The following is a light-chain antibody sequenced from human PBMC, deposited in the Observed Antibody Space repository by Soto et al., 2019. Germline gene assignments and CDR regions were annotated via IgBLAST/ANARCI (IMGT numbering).Light chain of an antibody. CDR2: KAS. V-gene: IGKV1-5*03. Sequence: DIQMTQSPSTLSASVGDRVTITCRASQRISSWLAWYQQRPGKAPKLLIYKASSLESGVPSRFSGSGSGTEFTLTISSLQPDDFATYYCQPYDSFSLTVGGGTKVEIK. CDR1: QRISSW. CDR3: QPYDSFSLT. J-gene: IGKJ4*01.